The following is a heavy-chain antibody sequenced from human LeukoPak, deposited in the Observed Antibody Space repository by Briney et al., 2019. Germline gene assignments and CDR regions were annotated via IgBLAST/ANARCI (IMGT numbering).Heavy chain of an antibody. J-gene: IGHJ3*02. CDR2: IYYSGST. CDR3: ARLPYYYDSSGYYPNAFDI. CDR1: GGSISSSSYY. Sequence: SETLSLTCTVSGGSISSSSYYWGWIRQPPGKALEWIVSIYYSGSTYYYPSLKSRVTISVNTPKNLFSIKLSSVTAPDTPVYYCARLPYYYDSSGYYPNAFDIWGQGTMATVSS. D-gene: IGHD3-22*01. V-gene: IGHV4-39*01.